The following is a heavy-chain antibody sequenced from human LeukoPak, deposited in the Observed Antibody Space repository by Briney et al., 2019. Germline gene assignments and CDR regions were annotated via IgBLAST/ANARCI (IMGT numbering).Heavy chain of an antibody. CDR3: TRLSHVAGAAKVSWFDP. J-gene: IGHJ5*02. CDR2: IYHSGTT. CDR1: AYSISNGFL. Sequence: SETLSLTCSVSAYSISNGFLWGWIRQPPGKGLEWIASIYHSGTTYYNPSLKSRVTASVDTSKNQFSLRLSSATAADTAVYYCTRLSHVAGAAKVSWFDPWGQGTLVTVSS. D-gene: IGHD1-26*01. V-gene: IGHV4-38-2*02.